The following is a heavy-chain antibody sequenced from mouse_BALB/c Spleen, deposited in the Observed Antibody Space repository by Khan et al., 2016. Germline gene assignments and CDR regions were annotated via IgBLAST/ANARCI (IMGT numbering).Heavy chain of an antibody. D-gene: IGHD2-2*01. J-gene: IGHJ2*01. CDR2: IYPGDGDT. V-gene: IGHV1-80*01. CDR1: GYAFSIYW. CDR3: ARSGYGYDY. Sequence: QVQLQQSGAELVRPGSSVKISCKASGYAFSIYWMNWVKQRPGQGLEWIGQIYPGDGDTDYHGKFKDKATLTADKSSSTAYMQFSSLTSEDSAVYFCARSGYGYDYWGQGTTLTVSS.